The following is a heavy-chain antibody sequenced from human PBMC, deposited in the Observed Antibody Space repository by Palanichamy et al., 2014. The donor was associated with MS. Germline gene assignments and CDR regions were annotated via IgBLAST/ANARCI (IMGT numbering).Heavy chain of an antibody. D-gene: IGHD3-22*01. Sequence: EVQLVESGGGLVQPGGSLRLSCAASGSTVSSNYMSWVRQAPGKGLEWVSVIYSGGSTYYADSVKGRFTISRDNSKNTLYLQMNSLRAEDTAVYYCARDGYYYDSSGYDAFDIWGQGTMVTVSS. CDR3: ARDGYYYDSSGYDAFDI. J-gene: IGHJ3*02. CDR1: GSTVSSNY. CDR2: IYSGGST. V-gene: IGHV3-66*01.